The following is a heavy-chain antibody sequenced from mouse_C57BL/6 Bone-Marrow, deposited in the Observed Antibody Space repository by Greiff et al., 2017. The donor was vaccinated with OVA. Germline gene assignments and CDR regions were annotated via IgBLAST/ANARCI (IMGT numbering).Heavy chain of an antibody. Sequence: QVQLQQSGAELVRPGASVKLSCKASGYTFTDYYINWVKQRPGQGLEWIARIYPGSGNTHYNEKFKGKATLTAEKSSSTAYMQLSSLTSEDSAVYFCARLYYGSSSHVWGTGTTVTVSS. CDR2: IYPGSGNT. D-gene: IGHD1-1*01. CDR3: ARLYYGSSSHV. V-gene: IGHV1-76*01. CDR1: GYTFTDYY. J-gene: IGHJ1*03.